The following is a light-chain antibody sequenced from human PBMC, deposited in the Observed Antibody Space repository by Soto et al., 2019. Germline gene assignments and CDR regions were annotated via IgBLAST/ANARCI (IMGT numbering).Light chain of an antibody. CDR3: QQRNDWVT. CDR1: QSVSSY. Sequence: IVLTQSPATLSLSPGERATLSCRASQSVSSYLAWYQQKPGQAPRLLIYEASNRATGIPARFSGSGSGTDFTLTISSLEPEDFAVYYCQQRNDWVTVGRGTKGDSK. CDR2: EAS. J-gene: IGKJ4*01. V-gene: IGKV3-11*01.